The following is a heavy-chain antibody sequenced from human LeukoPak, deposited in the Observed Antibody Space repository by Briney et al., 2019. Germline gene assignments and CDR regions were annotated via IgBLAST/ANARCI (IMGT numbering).Heavy chain of an antibody. V-gene: IGHV4-59*01. D-gene: IGHD1-26*01. CDR2: IYHSGTT. CDR3: ARDRGGSYWGRSGGRFDY. Sequence: PSETLSLTCTVSGASISSYYWSWIRQPPGKGLEWLAYIYHSGTTNYNPSLKSRVTISVDTSKNQFSLKLSSVTAADTAVYYCARDRGGSYWGRSGGRFDYWGQGTLVTVSS. J-gene: IGHJ4*02. CDR1: GASISSYY.